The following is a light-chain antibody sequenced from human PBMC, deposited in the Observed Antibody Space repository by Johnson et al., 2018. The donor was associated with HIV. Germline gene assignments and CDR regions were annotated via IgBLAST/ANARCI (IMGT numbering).Light chain of an antibody. CDR2: KDN. V-gene: IGLV1-51*02. J-gene: IGLJ1*01. CDR1: SSTIGNNF. CDR3: GTWDSSRTPYV. Sequence: QAVLTQPPSVSAAPGQKVTISCSGSSSTIGNNFVSWYQVLPGTAPKLLIYKDNERPSGIPDRFSGSKSGPLATLDITGLQTGDEADYYGGTWDSSRTPYVVRTGTKVTV.